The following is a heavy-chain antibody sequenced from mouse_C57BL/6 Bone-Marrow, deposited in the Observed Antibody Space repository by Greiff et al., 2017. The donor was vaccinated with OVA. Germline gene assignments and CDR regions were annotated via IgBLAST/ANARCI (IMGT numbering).Heavy chain of an antibody. J-gene: IGHJ3*01. Sequence: QVQLQQSGAELVKPGASVKLSCKASGYTFTSYWMHWVKQRPGQGLEWIGMIHPNSGSTNYNEKFKSKATLTVDKSSSTAYMQLSSLTSEDSAVYYCARSPYYYGSSLFAYWGQGTLVTVSA. V-gene: IGHV1-64*01. CDR1: GYTFTSYW. D-gene: IGHD1-1*01. CDR2: IHPNSGST. CDR3: ARSPYYYGSSLFAY.